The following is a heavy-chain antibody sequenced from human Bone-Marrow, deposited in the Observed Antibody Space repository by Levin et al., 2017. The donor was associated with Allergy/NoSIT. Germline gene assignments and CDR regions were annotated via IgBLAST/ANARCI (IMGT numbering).Heavy chain of an antibody. CDR1: GASFSGYS. CDR2: INHSGGA. Sequence: AGGSLRLSCAVSGASFSGYSYTWIRQPPGRGLEWIGEINHSGGATYNPSLKSRVTISVDTSKSQFSLKATDTAMYYCARPGGFTSWYSWVSFDYWGQGNLVTVSS. CDR3: ARPGGFTSWYSWVSFDY. D-gene: IGHD6-13*01. J-gene: IGHJ4*02. V-gene: IGHV4-34*01.